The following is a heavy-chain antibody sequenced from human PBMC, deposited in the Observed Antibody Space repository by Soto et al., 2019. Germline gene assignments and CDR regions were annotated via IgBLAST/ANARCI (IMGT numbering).Heavy chain of an antibody. J-gene: IGHJ5*02. V-gene: IGHV4-34*01. Sequence: QVQLQQWGAGLLKPSETLSLTCAVSGGSFSGYYWSWIRQPPGKGLEWIGEINHSGSTNYNPSLKCRVTISVDTSKTQFSLKLSSVTAADTAVYYCARDGISRPITLTTYLGFDPWGQGTLVTGSS. CDR2: INHSGST. CDR3: ARDGISRPITLTTYLGFDP. CDR1: GGSFSGYY. D-gene: IGHD4-17*01.